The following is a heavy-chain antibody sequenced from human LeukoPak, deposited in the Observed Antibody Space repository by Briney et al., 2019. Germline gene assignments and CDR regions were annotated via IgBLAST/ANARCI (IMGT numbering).Heavy chain of an antibody. Sequence: GGSLRLSCAASGFTFSNYAMHWVRQAPGKGLEYVSSISSDGGSSYYAHSVKARFTISRDNSKNTLYLQMGSLRSEDTAVYYCARAVLSGSYSLAPIDAFDIWGQGTMVTVSS. CDR2: ISSDGGSS. CDR1: GFTFSNYA. J-gene: IGHJ3*02. CDR3: ARAVLSGSYSLAPIDAFDI. D-gene: IGHD1-26*01. V-gene: IGHV3-64*01.